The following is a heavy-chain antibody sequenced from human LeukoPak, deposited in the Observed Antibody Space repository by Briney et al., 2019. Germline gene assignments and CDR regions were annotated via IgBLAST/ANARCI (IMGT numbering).Heavy chain of an antibody. CDR2: VNPADSDT. Sequence: GGSLRLSCAASGFTFNIYSINWVRQAPGKGLEWMGIVNPADSDTRYSPSFQGQVTISVDKSISTAYLQWSSLQASDTAMYYCATVPRIPAVGNTEYFQYWGQGTLVTVSS. CDR3: ATVPRIPAVGNTEYFQY. D-gene: IGHD6-13*01. CDR1: GFTFNIYS. J-gene: IGHJ1*01. V-gene: IGHV5-51*01.